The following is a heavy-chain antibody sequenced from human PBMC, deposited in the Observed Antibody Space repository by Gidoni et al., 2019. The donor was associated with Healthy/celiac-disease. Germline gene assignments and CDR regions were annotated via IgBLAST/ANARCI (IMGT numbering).Heavy chain of an antibody. D-gene: IGHD4-17*01. Sequence: EVQLVESGGGLVKPGGSLRLSCAAPGFTFSSYSMNWVRQAPGKGLEWVSSISSSSSYIYYADAVKGRFTISRDNAKNSLYLQMNSLRAEDTAVYYCARGYGDHPGWFDPWGQGTLVTVSS. CDR2: ISSSSSYI. CDR1: GFTFSSYS. V-gene: IGHV3-21*01. J-gene: IGHJ5*02. CDR3: ARGYGDHPGWFDP.